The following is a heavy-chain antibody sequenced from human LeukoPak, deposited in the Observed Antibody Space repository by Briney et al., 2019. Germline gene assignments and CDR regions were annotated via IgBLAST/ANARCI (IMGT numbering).Heavy chain of an antibody. CDR3: ARQPFWSGPLPGY. Sequence: PSETLSLTCTVSGGSISSSSYYWGWIRQPPGKGLEWIGSIYYTGSTYYNPSLKSRVTISVDTSKNQFSLKLTSVTAADTAVYYCARQPFWSGPLPGYWGQGTLVTVSS. CDR2: IYYTGST. D-gene: IGHD3-3*01. V-gene: IGHV4-39*01. CDR1: GGSISSSSYY. J-gene: IGHJ4*02.